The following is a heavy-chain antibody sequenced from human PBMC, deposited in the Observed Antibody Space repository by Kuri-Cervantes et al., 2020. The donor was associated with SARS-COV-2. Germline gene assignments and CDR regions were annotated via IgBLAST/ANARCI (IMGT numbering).Heavy chain of an antibody. Sequence: SETLSLTCPVSGASVSSASYFWSWIRQPPGKGLEWIASIYSSGSTDYNPSLRSRVTISVDTSKNQSSLELSSVTAADTAVYYCARGRIRKTCMDAWGQGTTVTVSS. D-gene: IGHD2-21*01. CDR3: ARGRIRKTCMDA. V-gene: IGHV4-61*01. CDR1: GASVSSASYF. J-gene: IGHJ6*02. CDR2: IYSSGST.